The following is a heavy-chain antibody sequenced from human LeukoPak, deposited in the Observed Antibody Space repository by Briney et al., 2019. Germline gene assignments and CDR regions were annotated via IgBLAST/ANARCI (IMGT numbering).Heavy chain of an antibody. D-gene: IGHD5-24*01. CDR3: ARFSPALAIRGAFDI. CDR1: GGSISSYY. J-gene: IGHJ3*02. CDR2: IYYSGST. Sequence: NPSETLSLTCTVSGGSISSYYWSWIRQPPGKGLEWIGYIYYSGSTNYNPSLKSRVTISVDTSKNQFSLKLSSVTAADTAVYYCARFSPALAIRGAFDIWGQGTMVTVSS. V-gene: IGHV4-59*01.